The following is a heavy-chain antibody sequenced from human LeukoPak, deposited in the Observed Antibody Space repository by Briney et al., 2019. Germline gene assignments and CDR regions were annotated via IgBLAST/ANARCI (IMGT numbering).Heavy chain of an antibody. CDR1: GGTFSSYA. Sequence: EASVKVSCKASGGTFSSYAISWVRQAPGQGLEWMGGIIPIFGTANYAQKFQGRVTITADKSTSTAYMELSSLRSEDTAVYYCVRDYPYYDILTGPSGGMDVWGKGTTVTVSS. CDR2: IIPIFGTA. V-gene: IGHV1-69*06. D-gene: IGHD3-9*01. CDR3: VRDYPYYDILTGPSGGMDV. J-gene: IGHJ6*04.